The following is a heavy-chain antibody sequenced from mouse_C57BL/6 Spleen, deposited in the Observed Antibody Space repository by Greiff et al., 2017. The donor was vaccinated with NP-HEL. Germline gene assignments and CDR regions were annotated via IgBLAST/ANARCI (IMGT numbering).Heavy chain of an antibody. CDR2: ISGGGGNT. V-gene: IGHV5-9*01. CDR1: GFTFSSYT. D-gene: IGHD1-1*01. CDR3: ASLLYGSSVNWYFDV. J-gene: IGHJ1*03. Sequence: EVQGVESGGGLVKPGGSLKLSCAASGFTFSSYTMSWVRQTPEKRLEWVATISGGGGNTYYPDSVKGRFTISRDNAKNTLYLQMSSLRSEDTALYYCASLLYGSSVNWYFDVWGTGTTVTVSS.